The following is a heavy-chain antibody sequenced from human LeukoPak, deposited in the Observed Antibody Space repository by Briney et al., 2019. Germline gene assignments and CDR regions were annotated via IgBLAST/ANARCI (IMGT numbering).Heavy chain of an antibody. D-gene: IGHD6-19*01. Sequence: GASLRLSCAASGFTFSSYAISWVRQAPGKGLEWVSAISGSGGSTYYADPVKGRFTISRDNSKNTLYLQMNSLRAEDTAVYYCAKWAQSSGWYGPTGYWGQGTLVTVSS. J-gene: IGHJ4*02. CDR1: GFTFSSYA. CDR3: AKWAQSSGWYGPTGY. CDR2: ISGSGGST. V-gene: IGHV3-23*01.